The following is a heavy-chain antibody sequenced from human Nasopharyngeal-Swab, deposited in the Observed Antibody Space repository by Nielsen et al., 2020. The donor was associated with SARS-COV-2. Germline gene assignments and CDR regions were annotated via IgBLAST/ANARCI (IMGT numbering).Heavy chain of an antibody. CDR3: TTVLVVVAALN. D-gene: IGHD2-15*01. J-gene: IGHJ4*02. Sequence: GESLKISCAASGFTFSNAWMSWVRQAPGKGLEWVGRIKSKTDGGTTDYAAPVKGRFTISRDDSKNTLYLQMNSLKTEDTAVYYCTTVLVVVAALNWGQGTLVTVSS. CDR2: IKSKTDGGTT. V-gene: IGHV3-15*01. CDR1: GFTFSNAW.